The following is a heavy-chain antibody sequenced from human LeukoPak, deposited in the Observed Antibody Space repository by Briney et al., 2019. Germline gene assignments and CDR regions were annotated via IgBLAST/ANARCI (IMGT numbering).Heavy chain of an antibody. D-gene: IGHD3-22*01. CDR1: GFTFSSYS. Sequence: PGGSLRLSCAASGFTFSSYSMNWVRQAPGKGLEWVSSISSSSSYIYYADSVKGRFTISRDNAKNTLYLQMNSLRAEDTAVYYCAKAVVVAFYYFDYWGQGTLVTVSS. V-gene: IGHV3-21*04. CDR2: ISSSSSYI. J-gene: IGHJ4*02. CDR3: AKAVVVAFYYFDY.